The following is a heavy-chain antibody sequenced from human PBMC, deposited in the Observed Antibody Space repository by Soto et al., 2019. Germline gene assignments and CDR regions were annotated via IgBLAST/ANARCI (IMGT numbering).Heavy chain of an antibody. Sequence: ASVKVSCTASGYTLTSYGISWVRQAPGQGLEWMGWISAYNGNTKYAQKFQGRVTMTTDTSTSTAYMEVRSLRSDDTAVYYCARDAAAGLNDYWGQGTLVTVSS. V-gene: IGHV1-18*01. J-gene: IGHJ4*02. CDR3: ARDAAAGLNDY. CDR2: ISAYNGNT. D-gene: IGHD6-13*01. CDR1: GYTLTSYG.